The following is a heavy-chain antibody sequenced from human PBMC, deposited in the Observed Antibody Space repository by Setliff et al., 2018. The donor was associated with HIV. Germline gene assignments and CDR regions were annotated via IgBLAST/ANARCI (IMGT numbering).Heavy chain of an antibody. CDR1: GFTFTIYS. V-gene: IGHV3-21*06. CDR2: ISSGGGYI. J-gene: IGHJ1*01. D-gene: IGHD3-16*02. Sequence: GGSLRLSCAASGFTFTIYSLNWVRQAPGKGLEWVSSISSGGGYIYYGDSVKGRFTISKDSTKNSVYLKMNSLRAEDTAVYYCARDSGPYHDYVWGTYRPIYFQHWGRGTLVTVSS. CDR3: ARDSGPYHDYVWGTYRPIYFQH.